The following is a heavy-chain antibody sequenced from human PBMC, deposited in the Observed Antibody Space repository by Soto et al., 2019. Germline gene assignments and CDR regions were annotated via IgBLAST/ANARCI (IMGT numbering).Heavy chain of an antibody. CDR3: AKGFGYCSGSSCRINMDV. Sequence: GGSLRLSCAASGFTFSSYAMSWVRQAPGKGLEWVSALDGRGGTTYYADSVKGRFTISRDNSKNTLYLQMNSLRAEDTAVYYCAKGFGYCSGSSCRINMDVWGKGTTVTVSS. D-gene: IGHD2-15*01. V-gene: IGHV3-23*01. CDR2: LDGRGGTT. CDR1: GFTFSSYA. J-gene: IGHJ6*03.